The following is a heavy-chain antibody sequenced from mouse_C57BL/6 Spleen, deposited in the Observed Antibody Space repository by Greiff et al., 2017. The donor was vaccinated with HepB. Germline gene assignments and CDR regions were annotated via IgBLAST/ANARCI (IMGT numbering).Heavy chain of an antibody. J-gene: IGHJ4*01. Sequence: QVQLQQPVAELVKPGASVKLSCKASGYTFTSYWMHWVKQRPGQGLEWIGMIHPNSGSTNYNEKFKSKATLTVDKSSSTAYMQLSSLTSEDSAVYYCGTLGQYYDIDYWGQGTSLTVSS. CDR1: GYTFTSYW. CDR2: IHPNSGST. V-gene: IGHV1-64*01. CDR3: GTLGQYYDIDY. D-gene: IGHD4-1*01.